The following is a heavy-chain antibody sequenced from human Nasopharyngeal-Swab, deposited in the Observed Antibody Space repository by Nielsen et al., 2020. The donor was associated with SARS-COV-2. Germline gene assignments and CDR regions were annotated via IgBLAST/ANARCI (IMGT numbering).Heavy chain of an antibody. Sequence: GSLRLSCTVSGGSVSSASYYWSWIRQPPGKGLEWIGYIYYSGTTNYNPSLKSRVTISVDTSKNQFSMKLSSVTAADTAVYYCARAPITMIVVVDAFDIWGQGTMVTVSS. J-gene: IGHJ3*02. V-gene: IGHV4-61*01. CDR2: IYYSGTT. CDR3: ARAPITMIVVVDAFDI. CDR1: GGSVSSASYY. D-gene: IGHD3-22*01.